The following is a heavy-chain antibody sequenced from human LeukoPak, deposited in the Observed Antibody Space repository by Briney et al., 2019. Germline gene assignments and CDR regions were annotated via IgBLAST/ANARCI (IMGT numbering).Heavy chain of an antibody. V-gene: IGHV1-69*13. CDR1: GGTFSSYA. D-gene: IGHD3-9*01. Sequence: ASVKVSRKASGGTFSSYAISWVRQAPGQGLEWMGGIIPIFGTANYAQKFQGRVTITADESTSTAYMELSSLRSEDTAVYYCARDVLTGYYNDYYFDYWGQGTLVTVSS. J-gene: IGHJ4*02. CDR3: ARDVLTGYYNDYYFDY. CDR2: IIPIFGTA.